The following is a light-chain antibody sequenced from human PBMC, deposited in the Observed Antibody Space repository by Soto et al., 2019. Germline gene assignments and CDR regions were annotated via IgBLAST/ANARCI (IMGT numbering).Light chain of an antibody. CDR1: QSVSSSY. CDR2: RAS. V-gene: IGKV3-20*01. Sequence: EIVLTQSPGTLSLSPGERATLCGRASQSVSSSYVAWYQQKPGQAPRVLTDRASSRATCSPDRFSGSGSVTDFTLTSSRLEPGDFAVYYCPQYGSSTRTFGGGTKVEIK. CDR3: PQYGSSTRT. J-gene: IGKJ4*01.